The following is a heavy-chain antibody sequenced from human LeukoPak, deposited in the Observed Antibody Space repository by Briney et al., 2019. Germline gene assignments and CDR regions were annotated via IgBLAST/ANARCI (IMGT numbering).Heavy chain of an antibody. CDR2: IYYSGST. D-gene: IGHD1-26*01. CDR1: GYSISSYY. CDR3: ARRHDRPWELTADAFDI. Sequence: SETLSLTCTVSGYSISSYYWSWIRQPPGKGLEWIGYIYYSGSTNYNPSLKSRVTISVDTSKNQFSLKLSSVTAADTAVYYCARRHDRPWELTADAFDIWGQGTMVTVSS. J-gene: IGHJ3*02. V-gene: IGHV4-59*08.